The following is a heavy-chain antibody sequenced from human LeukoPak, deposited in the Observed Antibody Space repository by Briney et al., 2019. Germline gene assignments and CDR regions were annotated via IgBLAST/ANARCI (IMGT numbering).Heavy chain of an antibody. CDR1: GGSISSGSYY. V-gene: IGHV4-61*02. Sequence: SETLSLTCTVSGGSISSGSYYWSWIRQPAGNGLEWIGRIYTSGSTNYNPSLKSRVTISLDASKSQFSLKLSSVTAADTAMYYCARVNIAVAGDASDVWGRGTMVTVSS. J-gene: IGHJ3*01. CDR2: IYTSGST. CDR3: ARVNIAVAGDASDV. D-gene: IGHD6-19*01.